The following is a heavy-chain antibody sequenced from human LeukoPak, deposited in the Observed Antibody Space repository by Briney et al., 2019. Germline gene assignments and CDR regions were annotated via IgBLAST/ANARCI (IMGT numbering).Heavy chain of an antibody. CDR3: AKDQGYSYGSLDY. CDR1: GFTFSSYG. D-gene: IGHD5-18*01. Sequence: PGGSLRLSCAASGFTFSSYGMHWVRQAPGKGLEWVAVISYDGSNKYYADSVKGRFTISRDNSKNTLYLQMNSLRAEDTAVYYCAKDQGYSYGSLDYWGQGTLVTVSS. V-gene: IGHV3-30*18. J-gene: IGHJ4*02. CDR2: ISYDGSNK.